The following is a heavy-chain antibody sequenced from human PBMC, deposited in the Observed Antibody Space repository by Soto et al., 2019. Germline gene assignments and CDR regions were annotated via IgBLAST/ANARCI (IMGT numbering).Heavy chain of an antibody. D-gene: IGHD2-8*01. Sequence: GGSLRLSCAASGFTFSDYYMSWIRQAPGKGLEWVAVISYDGSNKYYADSVKGRFTISRDNSKNTLYLQMNSLRAEDTAVYYCAKDLDCTNGVCYTGVFDYWGQGTLVTVSS. J-gene: IGHJ4*02. CDR2: ISYDGSNK. V-gene: IGHV3-30*18. CDR1: GFTFSDYY. CDR3: AKDLDCTNGVCYTGVFDY.